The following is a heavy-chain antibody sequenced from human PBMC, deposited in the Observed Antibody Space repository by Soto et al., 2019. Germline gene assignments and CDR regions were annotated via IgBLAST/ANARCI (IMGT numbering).Heavy chain of an antibody. D-gene: IGHD1-1*01. J-gene: IGHJ6*03. CDR2: IYSAGHT. Sequence: EVQLVESGGGLVQPGGSLTLSCAASGFSVRDSYISWVRQVPGKGLEWISVIYSAGHTYYADSVKGRFIVSRDKSKNTVSLQMNYLRDEDTALYFCAKATITPGTHYLDVWGNGTTVTVSS. CDR3: AKATITPGTHYLDV. V-gene: IGHV3-66*01. CDR1: GFSVRDSY.